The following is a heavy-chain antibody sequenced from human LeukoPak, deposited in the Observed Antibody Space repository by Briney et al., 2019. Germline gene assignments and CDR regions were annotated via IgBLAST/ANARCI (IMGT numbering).Heavy chain of an antibody. J-gene: IGHJ4*02. CDR2: INAGNGNT. Sequence: ASVKVSCKASGYTFTSYAMHWVRQAPGQRLEWMGWINAGNGNTKYSQKFQGRVTITRDTSASTAYMELSSLRSEDTAVYYCAVPYDSSGYYYGYYWGQGTLVTVSS. CDR1: GYTFTSYA. CDR3: AVPYDSSGYYYGYY. D-gene: IGHD3-22*01. V-gene: IGHV1-3*01.